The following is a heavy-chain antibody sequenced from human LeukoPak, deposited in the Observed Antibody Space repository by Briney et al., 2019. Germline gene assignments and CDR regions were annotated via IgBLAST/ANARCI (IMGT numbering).Heavy chain of an antibody. J-gene: IGHJ6*03. CDR1: GYTFTSYY. CDR3: ARGRYNWNADYYMDV. V-gene: IGHV1-46*01. D-gene: IGHD1-1*01. CDR2: INPSGGST. Sequence: ASVKVSCKASGYTFTSYYMHWVRQAPGQGLEWMGIINPSGGSTSYAQKFQGRVTMTRDTSTSTVYMELSSLRSEDTAVYYCARGRYNWNADYYMDVWGKGTTVTVSS.